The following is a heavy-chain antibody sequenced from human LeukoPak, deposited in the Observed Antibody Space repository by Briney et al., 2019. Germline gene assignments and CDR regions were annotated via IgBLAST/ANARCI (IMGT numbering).Heavy chain of an antibody. Sequence: SETLSLTCAVYGGSFSGYYWSWIRQPPGKGLEWIGEINHSGSTNYNPSLKSRVTISVDTSKNQFSLKLSSVTAADTAVYYCAREVSIASSSWYRGYYYMDVWGKGTTVTVSS. CDR1: GGSFSGYY. CDR2: INHSGST. J-gene: IGHJ6*03. D-gene: IGHD6-13*01. CDR3: AREVSIASSSWYRGYYYMDV. V-gene: IGHV4-34*01.